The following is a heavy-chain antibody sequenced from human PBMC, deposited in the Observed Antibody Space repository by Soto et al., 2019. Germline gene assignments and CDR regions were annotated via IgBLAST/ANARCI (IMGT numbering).Heavy chain of an antibody. Sequence: ASVKVSCKASGYTFTSYAMHWVRQAPGQRLEWMGWINAGNGNTKYSQKFQGRVTITRDTSASTAYMELSSLRSEDTAVYYCASAYCSSTSCYTWWFDPWGQGTLVTVS. CDR3: ASAYCSSTSCYTWWFDP. D-gene: IGHD2-2*02. J-gene: IGHJ5*02. CDR1: GYTFTSYA. CDR2: INAGNGNT. V-gene: IGHV1-3*01.